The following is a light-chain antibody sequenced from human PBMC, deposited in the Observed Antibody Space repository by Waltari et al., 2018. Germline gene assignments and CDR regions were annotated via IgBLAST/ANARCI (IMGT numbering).Light chain of an antibody. CDR2: EVN. CDR3: SSYGGNNNVL. Sequence: QSALTQPPSASGSPGQSITISCAGTIRDIGDYNYVSWYQQRPGKAPKLIIFEVNERPSGVPDRFSGSQSGNTASLTVSGLQAEDEADYYCSSYGGNNNVLFGGGTKLTVL. CDR1: IRDIGDYNY. V-gene: IGLV2-8*01. J-gene: IGLJ3*02.